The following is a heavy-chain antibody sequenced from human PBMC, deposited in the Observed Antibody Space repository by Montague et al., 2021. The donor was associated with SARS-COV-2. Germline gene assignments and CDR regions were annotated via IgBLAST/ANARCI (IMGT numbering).Heavy chain of an antibody. J-gene: IGHJ6*02. D-gene: IGHD3-9*01. CDR2: ISTSGNT. CDR3: ARDTRPNFAYYDILAGDYYYYGIDV. V-gene: IGHV4-61*02. Sequence: TLSLTCTVSGGSINSGSYYWGWIRQAAGKGLEWIGRISTSGNTKYNTSLKSRVTISVDTSQNQFSLKMYSVTAADTAVYYCARDTRPNFAYYDILAGDYYYYGIDVRGQGTTVTVSS. CDR1: GGSINSGSYY.